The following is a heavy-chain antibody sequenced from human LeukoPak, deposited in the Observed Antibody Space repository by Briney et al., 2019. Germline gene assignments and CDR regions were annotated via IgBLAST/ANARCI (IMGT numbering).Heavy chain of an antibody. CDR1: GDSVSSKSAA. Sequence: SQTLSLTCAISGDSVSSKSAAWNWIRQSPSRGLEWLGRTYYRSKWHNDYAVSVKSRITIKPDTSKNQFSLQLNSVTPEDTAVYYCARSLGVYSGYEPLFDYWGQGTLVTVSS. CDR2: TYYRSKWHN. J-gene: IGHJ4*02. V-gene: IGHV6-1*01. D-gene: IGHD5-12*01. CDR3: ARSLGVYSGYEPLFDY.